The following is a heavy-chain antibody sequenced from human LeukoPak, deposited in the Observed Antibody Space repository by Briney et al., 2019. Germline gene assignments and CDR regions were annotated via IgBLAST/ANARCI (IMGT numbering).Heavy chain of an antibody. V-gene: IGHV3-23*01. CDR1: GSTVTTNY. Sequence: PGGSLRLSCAASGSTVTTNYMTWVRQAPGKGLEWVSSISGRGDSTSYADSVKGRFIISRDISKNTLYLQMNSLRADDTAVYYCAKDDSALWFGELSHYFNWWGQGTLVTVSS. CDR3: AKDDSALWFGELSHYFNW. D-gene: IGHD3-10*01. CDR2: ISGRGDST. J-gene: IGHJ4*02.